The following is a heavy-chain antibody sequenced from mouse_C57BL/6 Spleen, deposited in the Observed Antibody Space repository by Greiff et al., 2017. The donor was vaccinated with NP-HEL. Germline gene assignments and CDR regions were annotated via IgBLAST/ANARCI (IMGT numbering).Heavy chain of an antibody. J-gene: IGHJ4*01. CDR3: AMAYHYAMDY. V-gene: IGHV5-17*01. Sequence: EVKVVESGGGLVKPGGSLKLSCAASGFTFSDYGMHWVRQAPEKGLEWVAYISSGSSTIYYADTVKGRFTISRDNAKNTLFLQMTSLRSEDTAMYYCAMAYHYAMDYWGQGTSVTVSS. CDR2: ISSGSSTI. D-gene: IGHD2-10*01. CDR1: GFTFSDYG.